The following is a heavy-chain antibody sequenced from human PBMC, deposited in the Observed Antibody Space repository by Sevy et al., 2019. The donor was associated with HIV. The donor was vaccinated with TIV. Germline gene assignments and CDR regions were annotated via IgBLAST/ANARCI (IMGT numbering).Heavy chain of an antibody. V-gene: IGHV3-23*01. CDR2: ISGTGDHT. D-gene: IGHD3-10*02. CDR1: GFTFSSFA. J-gene: IGHJ4*02. CDR3: AKKMCGGSGMAFIVDY. Sequence: GGSLRLSCAASGFTFSSFAMGWVRQAPGKGLDWISVISGTGDHTYYADSVKGRFTISRDNSKNTLFLQMNSLRAEDTAIFYCAKKMCGGSGMAFIVDYWGQGTLVTVSS.